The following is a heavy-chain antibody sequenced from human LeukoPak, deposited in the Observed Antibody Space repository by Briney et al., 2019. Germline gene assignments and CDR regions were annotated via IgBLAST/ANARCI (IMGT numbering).Heavy chain of an antibody. Sequence: SETLSLTCTVSGGSISSYYWSWIRQPPGKGLEWIGYIYYSGYTNYNPSLKSRVTISVDTSKNQFSLKMRSVAAADTAVYYCARTTMVRGTYYMDVWGKGTTVTISS. D-gene: IGHD3-10*01. CDR2: IYYSGYT. CDR3: ARTTMVRGTYYMDV. CDR1: GGSISSYY. V-gene: IGHV4-59*12. J-gene: IGHJ6*03.